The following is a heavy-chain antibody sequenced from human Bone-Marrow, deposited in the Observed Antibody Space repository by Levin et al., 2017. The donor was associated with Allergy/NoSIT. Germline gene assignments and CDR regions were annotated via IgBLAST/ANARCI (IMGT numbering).Heavy chain of an antibody. Sequence: PSETLSLTCAVSGGSISSGSYQWSWIRQPPGKGLEFLGYIFYSGKSKYNPSLKSRVAISVDTSKNQFSLRLSPVTAADTALYYCARVRLGAAATLFDSWGQGPLVTVSS. J-gene: IGHJ4*02. D-gene: IGHD6-13*01. CDR1: GGSISSGSYQ. V-gene: IGHV4-61*01. CDR3: ARVRLGAAATLFDS. CDR2: IFYSGKS.